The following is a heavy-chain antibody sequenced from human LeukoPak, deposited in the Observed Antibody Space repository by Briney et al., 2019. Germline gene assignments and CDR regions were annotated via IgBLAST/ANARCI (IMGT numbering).Heavy chain of an antibody. Sequence: ETLSLTCTVSGASISSSSYYWGWIRQPPGKGLEWIGSIYYSGSTYYNPSLKSRVTISIDTSKNQFSLRLTSVTAADTAVYFCARGTYGYYMDVWGKGTTVTVSS. CDR2: IYYSGST. CDR1: GASISSSSYY. V-gene: IGHV4-39*01. CDR3: ARGTYGYYMDV. D-gene: IGHD4-17*01. J-gene: IGHJ6*03.